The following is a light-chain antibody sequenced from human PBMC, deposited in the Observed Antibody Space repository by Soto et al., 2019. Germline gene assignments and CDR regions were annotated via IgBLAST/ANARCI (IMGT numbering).Light chain of an antibody. CDR2: DGS. V-gene: IGLV2-23*01. Sequence: QSALTQPASASGSPGQSITISCTGTSSDVGGGNLVSWYQQHPGKAPKLMIYDGSKRPSGVSNRFSGSKSGNTASLTISGLQAEDEADYYCCSFAGTNRIFGGGTQLTVL. CDR1: SSDVGGGNL. CDR3: CSFAGTNRI. J-gene: IGLJ2*01.